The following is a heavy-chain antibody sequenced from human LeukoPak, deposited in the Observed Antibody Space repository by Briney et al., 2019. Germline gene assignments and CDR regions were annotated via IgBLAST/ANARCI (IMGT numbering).Heavy chain of an antibody. CDR1: GGSISSGGYS. D-gene: IGHD2-2*01. V-gene: IGHV4-61*08. CDR2: IYYSGST. CDR3: ARGSAPPLLYCSSTSCYPGYYYYGMDV. Sequence: SETLSLTCAVSGGSISSGGYSWSWIRQPPGKGLEWIGYIYYSGSTNYNPSLKSRVTISVDTSKNQFSLKLSSVTAADTAVYYCARGSAPPLLYCSSTSCYPGYYYYGMDVWGQGTTVTVSS. J-gene: IGHJ6*02.